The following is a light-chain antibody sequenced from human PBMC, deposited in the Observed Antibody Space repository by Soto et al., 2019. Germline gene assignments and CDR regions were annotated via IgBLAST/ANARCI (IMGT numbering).Light chain of an antibody. CDR3: QQYNSFPWT. CDR2: DAS. V-gene: IGKV1-8*01. J-gene: IGKJ1*01. Sequence: AIRITQSPSSLAASTGDRVSITCRASQGISSYLAWYQQKPGKAPKLLIYDASSLESGVPPRFNGSRSETEFTLTIRNLQPDDFATYYCQQYNSFPWTFGLGTKVEI. CDR1: QGISSY.